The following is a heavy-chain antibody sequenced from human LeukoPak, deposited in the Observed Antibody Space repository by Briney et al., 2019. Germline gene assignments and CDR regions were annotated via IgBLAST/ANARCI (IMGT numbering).Heavy chain of an antibody. J-gene: IGHJ4*02. CDR3: ARDTYYYDSSGYPLY. CDR1: GFTFSSYW. D-gene: IGHD3-22*01. CDR2: IKQDGSEK. V-gene: IGHV3-7*01. Sequence: GGSLRLSCAASGFTFSSYWMSWVRQAPGKRLEWVANIKQDGSEKYYVDSVKGRFTISRDNAKNSLYLQMNSLRAEDTAVYYCARDTYYYDSSGYPLYWGQGTLVTVSS.